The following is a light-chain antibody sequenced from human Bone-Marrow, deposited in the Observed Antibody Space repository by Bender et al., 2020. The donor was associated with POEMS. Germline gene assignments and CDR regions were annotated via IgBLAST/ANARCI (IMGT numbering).Light chain of an antibody. CDR2: EVT. CDR1: SSDVDDYNF. CDR3: TSYSDSASANWL. V-gene: IGLV2-8*01. Sequence: QSALTQPASVSGSPGQSITISCTGTSSDVDDYNFVSWYQQHPGKTPKLMIYEVTERPSGVPDRFSGSKSGNTASLTVSRLQAEDEADYYCTSYSDSASANWLFGGGTKLTVL. J-gene: IGLJ3*02.